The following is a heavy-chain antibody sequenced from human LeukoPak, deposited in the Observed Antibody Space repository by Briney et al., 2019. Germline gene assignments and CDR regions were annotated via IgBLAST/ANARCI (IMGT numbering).Heavy chain of an antibody. Sequence: GASVKVSCKASGYTFTGYYIHWVRQAPGQGLEWMGWINPDSGGTNYAQKFQGRVTMTRDTSIRTAYMELSRLRSDDTAIYYCARGGPSRGSGFYYFDYWGQGTLVTVSS. CDR2: INPDSGGT. J-gene: IGHJ4*02. D-gene: IGHD6-19*01. CDR1: GYTFTGYY. V-gene: IGHV1-2*02. CDR3: ARGGPSRGSGFYYFDY.